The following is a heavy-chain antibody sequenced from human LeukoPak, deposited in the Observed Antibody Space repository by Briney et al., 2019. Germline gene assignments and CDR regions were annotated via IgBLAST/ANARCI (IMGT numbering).Heavy chain of an antibody. CDR1: GYSFNDYY. Sequence: ASVTVSCKTSGYSFNDYYLHWVRQAPGQGLEWMGWINPISGRTDYDPKFQGRVTLTTDTSITTAYMELSSLISGDTALYYCARDSSDVLTGYYHFWGQGTLVTVSS. D-gene: IGHD3-9*01. CDR2: INPISGRT. J-gene: IGHJ4*02. V-gene: IGHV1-2*02. CDR3: ARDSSDVLTGYYHF.